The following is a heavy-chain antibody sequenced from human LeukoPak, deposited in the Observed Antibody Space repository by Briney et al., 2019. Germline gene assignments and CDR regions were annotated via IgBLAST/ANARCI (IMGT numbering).Heavy chain of an antibody. V-gene: IGHV4-39*01. CDR3: ARDFGDFRTDY. Sequence: SQTLSPTCTVSGGSTRSSGYYWAWIRQPPGKGLEWIGSSDYSGGTTYNPSLKSRLTVSVDTSKNQFSLKLTSVTAADTAVYYCARDFGDFRTDYWGQGTLVTVSS. CDR1: GGSTRSSGYY. D-gene: IGHD4-17*01. CDR2: SDYSGGT. J-gene: IGHJ4*02.